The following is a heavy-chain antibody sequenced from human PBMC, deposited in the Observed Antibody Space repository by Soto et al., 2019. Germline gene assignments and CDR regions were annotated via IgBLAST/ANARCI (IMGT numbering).Heavy chain of an antibody. CDR1: GGSISSYY. J-gene: IGHJ4*02. CDR3: ARVGGVAEYSGSYDY. D-gene: IGHD1-26*01. Sequence: SETLSLTCTVSGGSISSYYWSWIRQPPGKGLEGIGYIYYSRSNNYNPSLQSRVTISVDTSKNQFSLKLSSVTAANTAVYYCARVGGVAEYSGSYDYWGQGTLVTVSS. V-gene: IGHV4-59*01. CDR2: IYYSRSN.